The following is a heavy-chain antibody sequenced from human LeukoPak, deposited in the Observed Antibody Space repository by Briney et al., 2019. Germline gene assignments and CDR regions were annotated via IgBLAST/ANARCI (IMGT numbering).Heavy chain of an antibody. Sequence: PSETLSLTCTVSGDSISSASSYWAWVRQPPGKGLEWIGYFHNSGTSTYNPSLKSRVTISADTSKNQFSLKLNSLTTADTAVYYCTRGAGWLIDYWGQGILVTVSS. CDR2: FHNSGTS. V-gene: IGHV4-61*01. CDR1: GDSISSASSY. D-gene: IGHD3-16*01. CDR3: TRGAGWLIDY. J-gene: IGHJ4*02.